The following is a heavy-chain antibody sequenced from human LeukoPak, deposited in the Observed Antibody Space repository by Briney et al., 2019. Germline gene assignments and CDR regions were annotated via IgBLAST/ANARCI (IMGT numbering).Heavy chain of an antibody. V-gene: IGHV3-7*01. CDR1: GFTFSNYW. D-gene: IGHD3-22*01. J-gene: IGHJ4*02. CDR2: IKPDGSEK. Sequence: GGSLRLSCAASGFTFSNYWMSWVRQAPGKGLEWVANIKPDGSEKFYVDSVKGRFTVSRDDAKNSLYLQMNSLRAEDTAVYYCAKPPGGGYYYDSSGRPFDYWGQGTLVTVSS. CDR3: AKPPGGGYYYDSSGRPFDY.